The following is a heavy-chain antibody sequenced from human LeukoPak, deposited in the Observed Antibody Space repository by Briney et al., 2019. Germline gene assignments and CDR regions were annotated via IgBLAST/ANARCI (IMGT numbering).Heavy chain of an antibody. CDR3: ARGKYDTSGYYQQFDF. Sequence: SETLSLTCVVSGGSISGYYWNWIRQSAGKGLEWIGRIYSSGNTTYNPSLESRVSMSVETSKKQLSLRLSSVTAADTAVYYCARGKYDTSGYYQQFDFWGQGTLVTVSS. V-gene: IGHV4-4*07. J-gene: IGHJ4*02. CDR1: GGSISGYY. D-gene: IGHD3-22*01. CDR2: IYSSGNT.